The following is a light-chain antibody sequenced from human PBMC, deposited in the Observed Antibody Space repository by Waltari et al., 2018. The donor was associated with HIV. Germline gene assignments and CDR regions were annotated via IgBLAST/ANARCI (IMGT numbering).Light chain of an antibody. CDR3: QQYGSSPRT. J-gene: IGKJ1*01. CDR1: QSVSSNF. Sequence: EVVLTQSPGPLSLSPGERATLSCRASQSVSSNFVAWYQQKPGQAPRLLIDGASSRATGIPDRFSGSGSGTDFTLTISRLEPEDFAVYYCQQYGSSPRTFGQGTQVEIK. V-gene: IGKV3-20*01. CDR2: GAS.